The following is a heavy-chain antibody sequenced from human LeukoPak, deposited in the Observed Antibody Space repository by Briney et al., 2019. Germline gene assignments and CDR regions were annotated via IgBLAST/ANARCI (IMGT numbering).Heavy chain of an antibody. Sequence: GGSLRLSCAASGFTFRNYGMHWVRQAPDTGLEWVALILYDGSNQYYADSVKGRFTISRDNAENSLYLQMNGLRAEDTAVYYCARGLYYYGSGNYVPGLPDYWGQGTLVTVSS. J-gene: IGHJ4*02. V-gene: IGHV3-30*03. D-gene: IGHD3-10*01. CDR2: ILYDGSNQ. CDR1: GFTFRNYG. CDR3: ARGLYYYGSGNYVPGLPDY.